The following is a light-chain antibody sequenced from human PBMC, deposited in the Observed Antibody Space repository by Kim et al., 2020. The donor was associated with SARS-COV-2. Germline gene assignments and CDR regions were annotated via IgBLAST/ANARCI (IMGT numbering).Light chain of an antibody. V-gene: IGKV3-20*01. CDR2: GAS. J-gene: IGKJ4*01. CDR3: QQYGSSPLT. CDR1: QSISSSS. Sequence: SPGENATPSCRASQSISSSSLAWYQQKPGQAPRLLIYGASSRATGIPDRFSGGGSGTDFTLTISRLEPEDFAVYYCQQYGSSPLTFGGGTKVDIK.